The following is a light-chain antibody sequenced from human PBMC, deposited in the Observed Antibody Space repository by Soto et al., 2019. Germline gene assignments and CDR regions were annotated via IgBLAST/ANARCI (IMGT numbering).Light chain of an antibody. CDR1: SSDVGNYNY. CDR3: CSYAGNYFL. V-gene: IGLV2-11*01. Sequence: QSALTQPRSVSGSPGQSVTISCTGTSSDVGNYNYVSWYQQHPGKAPKLIIYDVSKRTSGVPDRFSGSKSGNTASLTISGLQAEDEADYYCCSYAGNYFLFGGGTKLTVL. J-gene: IGLJ2*01. CDR2: DVS.